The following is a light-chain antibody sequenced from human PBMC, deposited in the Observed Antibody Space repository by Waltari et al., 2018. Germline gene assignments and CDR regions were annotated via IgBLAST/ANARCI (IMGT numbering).Light chain of an antibody. J-gene: IGKJ4*01. CDR1: QAINTF. V-gene: IGKV1-16*02. CDR3: KQYNSFPPT. CDR2: AAP. Sequence: DIQMTQSPSSLSPSAGDRVIITCRASQAINTFLAWFQQKPGKDPRSLIYAAPTLQNGVSSNFSGSGSRTNYTLTISILQPEDCATYYCKQYNSFPPTFGGGTRVEI.